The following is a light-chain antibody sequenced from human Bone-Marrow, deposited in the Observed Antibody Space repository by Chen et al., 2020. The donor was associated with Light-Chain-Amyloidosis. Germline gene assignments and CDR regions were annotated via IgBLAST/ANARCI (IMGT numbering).Light chain of an antibody. Sequence: DVVMTKTPLSLSVTHGQPDSISCKSSQRLLYSNGVTYLYWFLQKTGQPPQLLIYEAFNRFSGVPHRVSGSGSGTDFTLKISRVEADDVGTYYCMQSIHLRTFGQGTKVEIK. CDR2: EAF. V-gene: IGKV2D-29*01. CDR1: QRLLYSNGVTY. J-gene: IGKJ1*01. CDR3: MQSIHLRT.